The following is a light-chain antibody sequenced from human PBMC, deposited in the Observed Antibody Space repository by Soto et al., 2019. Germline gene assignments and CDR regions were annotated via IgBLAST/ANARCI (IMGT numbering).Light chain of an antibody. CDR1: QSVTSNY. V-gene: IGKV3-20*01. CDR2: GPS. Sequence: EIVLTQSPGTLSLSPGERATVSCRASQSVTSNYLAWYQQKPGQAPRLLMYGPSSRATGIPDRFSGSGSGTEFTLTISSLQSEDFAVYYCQQYNNWPPITFGQGTRLEIK. CDR3: QQYNNWPPIT. J-gene: IGKJ5*01.